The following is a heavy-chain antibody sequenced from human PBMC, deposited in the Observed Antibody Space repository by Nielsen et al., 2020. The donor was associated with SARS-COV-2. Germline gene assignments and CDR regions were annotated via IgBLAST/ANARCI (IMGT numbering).Heavy chain of an antibody. CDR2: INPNSGGT. V-gene: IGHV1-18*01. D-gene: IGHD2-21*02. J-gene: IGHJ4*02. CDR3: ARVWCGGDCYSPYFDY. Sequence: ASVKVSCKASGYTFTSYGISWVRQAPGQGLEWMGWINPNSGGTNYAQKLQGRVTMTTDTSTSTAYMELRSLRSDDTAVYYCARVWCGGDCYSPYFDYWGQGTLVTVSS. CDR1: GYTFTSYG.